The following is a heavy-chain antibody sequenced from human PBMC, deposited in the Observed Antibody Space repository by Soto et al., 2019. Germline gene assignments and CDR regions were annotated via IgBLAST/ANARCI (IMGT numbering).Heavy chain of an antibody. CDR1: GFTFDDYG. D-gene: IGHD5-12*01. V-gene: IGHV3-9*01. CDR2: ISWNSGSI. Sequence: EVQLVESGGGLVQPGRSLRLSCAASGFTFDDYGMYWVRQAPGKGLEWVSGISWNSGSIGYADSVKGRFTITRDNAKYSLYLQMNSLRDEDTALYYCAKDTASSGGYSGYFDFWGQGTLVTVSS. J-gene: IGHJ4*02. CDR3: AKDTASSGGYSGYFDF.